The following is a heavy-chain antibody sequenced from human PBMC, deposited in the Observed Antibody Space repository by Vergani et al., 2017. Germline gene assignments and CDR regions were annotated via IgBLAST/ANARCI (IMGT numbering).Heavy chain of an antibody. J-gene: IGHJ6*03. CDR2: INHSGST. D-gene: IGHD5-12*01. Sequence: QVQLQQWGAGLLKPSETLSLTCAVYGGSFSGYYWSWIRQPPGKGLEWIGEINHSGSTNYNPSLKSRVTISVDKSKNQFSLKLSSVTAADTAVYYCARNVDIVATRYYYMDVWGKGTTVTVSS. CDR3: ARNVDIVATRYYYMDV. CDR1: GGSFSGYY. V-gene: IGHV4-34*01.